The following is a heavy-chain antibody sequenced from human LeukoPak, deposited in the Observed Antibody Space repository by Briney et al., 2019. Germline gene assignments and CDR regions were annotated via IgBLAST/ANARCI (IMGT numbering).Heavy chain of an antibody. J-gene: IGHJ4*02. D-gene: IGHD2-8*02. CDR1: GGSISSPSYY. CDR2: IYYGGST. CDR3: ARDLVMDY. V-gene: IGHV4-31*03. Sequence: SETLSLTCTVSGGSISSPSYYWGWIRQPPGKGLEWLGYIYYGGSTYYNPSLESRVTISVDTSKNQFSLKLSSVTAADTAVYYCARDLVMDYWGQGTLVTVSS.